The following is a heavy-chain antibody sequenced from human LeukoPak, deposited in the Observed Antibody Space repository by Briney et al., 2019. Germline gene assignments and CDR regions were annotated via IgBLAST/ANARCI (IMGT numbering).Heavy chain of an antibody. D-gene: IGHD3-22*01. CDR2: IYTSGST. CDR3: ATDDYDSAVYSY. Sequence: SETLSLTCTVSGGSVRSSYWSWFRQPAGKGLEWIGRIYTSGSTNYNPSLKSRVTMSLDTSKNHFSLNLRSVTAADTAVYFCATDDYDSAVYSYWGQGTLVTVSS. V-gene: IGHV4-4*07. CDR1: GGSVRSSY. J-gene: IGHJ4*02.